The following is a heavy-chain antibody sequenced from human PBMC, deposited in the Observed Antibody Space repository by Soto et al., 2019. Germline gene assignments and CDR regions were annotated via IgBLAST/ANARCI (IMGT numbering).Heavy chain of an antibody. CDR2: VSDSGAKT. J-gene: IGHJ4*01. CDR3: AKDFQFGGSGKGYFDN. D-gene: IGHD3-10*01. Sequence: GGSLRRSCVASGFTFRTNPISWVRQAPWKGLEWVSGVSDSGAKTYYADSVKGRFTVSRDNSKNTLYLEMKSLTAEDTAVYYCAKDFQFGGSGKGYFDNLGQGTLFTLSS. V-gene: IGHV3-23*01. CDR1: GFTFRTNP.